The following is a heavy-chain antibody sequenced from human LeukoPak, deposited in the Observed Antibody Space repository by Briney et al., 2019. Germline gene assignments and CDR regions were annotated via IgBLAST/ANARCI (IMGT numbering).Heavy chain of an antibody. Sequence: GGSLRLSCAASGFPFSSYSMNWVRQIPGKGLEWVSSISIGSSDIYYADSVRGRFTISRDNAKSSLYLQMNSLRAEDTAVYYCARARGYDSKYYFEYWGQGTLVTVSS. CDR1: GFPFSSYS. D-gene: IGHD1-20*01. V-gene: IGHV3-21*01. J-gene: IGHJ4*02. CDR2: ISIGSSDI. CDR3: ARARGYDSKYYFEY.